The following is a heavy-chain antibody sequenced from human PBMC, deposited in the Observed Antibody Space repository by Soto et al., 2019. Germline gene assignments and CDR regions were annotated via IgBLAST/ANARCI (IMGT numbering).Heavy chain of an antibody. J-gene: IGHJ4*02. V-gene: IGHV1-18*01. CDR3: ARLDDFDWLAAFDY. CDR2: ISAYNGNT. Sequence: QVQLVQSGAEVKKPGASVKVSYKASGYTFATYGISWVRQAPGEGLEWMGWISAYNGNTNYAQKVQGRVTLTTDTSTSTAYMELTSLRSDDTAVYYCARLDDFDWLAAFDYWGQGTLVTVSS. D-gene: IGHD3-9*01. CDR1: GYTFATYG.